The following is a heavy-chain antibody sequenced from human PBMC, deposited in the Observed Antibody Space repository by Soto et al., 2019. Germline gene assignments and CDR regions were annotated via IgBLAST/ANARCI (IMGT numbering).Heavy chain of an antibody. CDR3: ARVDSSASYSYYGTDS. CDR1: GFTFSSYA. CDR2: ISGSGGST. V-gene: IGHV3-23*01. J-gene: IGHJ6*02. D-gene: IGHD3-22*01. Sequence: GGSLRLSCAASGFTFSSYAMSWVRQAPGKGLEWVSAISGSGGSTYYADSVKGRFTISRDNSKNTLYLQMNSLRAEDTAVYYCARVDSSASYSYYGTDSRGDGTPVTVS.